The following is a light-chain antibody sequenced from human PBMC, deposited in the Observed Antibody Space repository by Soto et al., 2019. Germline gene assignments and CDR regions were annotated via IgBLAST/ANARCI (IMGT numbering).Light chain of an antibody. J-gene: IGKJ2*01. V-gene: IGKV1-39*01. CDR2: GAS. CDR1: QSIHIY. Sequence: DIQMTQSPSSLFASVGDRVTVTCRASQSIHIYLNWYQQKPGKAPTLLIYGASSLQSGVPSRFSGGGSRTDFTLTISALQPEDFATYYCQQSYRSPYTFGQGTKLEI. CDR3: QQSYRSPYT.